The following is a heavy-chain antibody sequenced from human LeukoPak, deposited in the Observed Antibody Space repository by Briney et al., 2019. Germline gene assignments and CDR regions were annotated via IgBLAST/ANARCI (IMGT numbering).Heavy chain of an antibody. V-gene: IGHV1-46*01. CDR3: ARGGLGDYFDN. Sequence: ASVKVSCKASGYTFTSYYIHWVRQAPGQGLEWMGIINPSGGSTSYAQKFQGRVTMTRDMSTSTVYMELSSLRSDDTAVYYCARGGLGDYFDNWGQGTLVTVSS. CDR1: GYTFTSYY. D-gene: IGHD4-17*01. CDR2: INPSGGST. J-gene: IGHJ4*02.